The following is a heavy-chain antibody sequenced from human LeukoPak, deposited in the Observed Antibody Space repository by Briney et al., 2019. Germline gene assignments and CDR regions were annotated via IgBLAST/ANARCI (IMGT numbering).Heavy chain of an antibody. CDR3: AGNRYFDWLLYPNWFDH. Sequence: SESLSLTCTVSGGSINRYYWSWVRQPRGKGVEWSGYIYYAGRTNYNPSLKRRITISVDTSKEQCTLRLTSITAADTAVYYCAGNRYFDWLLYPNWFDHWGQGTLVTVSS. CDR2: IYYAGRT. J-gene: IGHJ5*02. CDR1: GGSINRYY. V-gene: IGHV4-59*01. D-gene: IGHD3-9*01.